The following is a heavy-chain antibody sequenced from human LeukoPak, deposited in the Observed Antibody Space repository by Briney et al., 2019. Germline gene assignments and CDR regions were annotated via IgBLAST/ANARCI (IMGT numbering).Heavy chain of an antibody. D-gene: IGHD5-24*01. J-gene: IGHJ3*01. V-gene: IGHV4-34*01. CDR2: INHSGST. CDR3: ARHVFGMATP. CDR1: GGSFSGYY. Sequence: SETLSLTCAVYGGSFSGYYWSWIRQPPGKGLEWIGEINHSGSTNYNPSLKSRVTISVDTSKNQFSLKLSSVTAADTAVYYCARHVFGMATPWGQGTMVTVSS.